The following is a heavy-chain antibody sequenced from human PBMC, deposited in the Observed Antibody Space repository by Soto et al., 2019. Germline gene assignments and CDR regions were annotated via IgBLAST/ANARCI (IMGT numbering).Heavy chain of an antibody. CDR2: ISGSGGST. J-gene: IGHJ4*02. D-gene: IGHD3-9*01. CDR3: AKDQDPLRYFDWFLDY. Sequence: SLRLSCAASGFTFSSYAMSWVRQAPGKGLEWVSAISGSGGSTYYADSVKGRFTISRDNSKNTLYLQMNSLRAEDTAVYYCAKDQDPLRYFDWFLDYWGQGTLVTVSS. V-gene: IGHV3-23*01. CDR1: GFTFSSYA.